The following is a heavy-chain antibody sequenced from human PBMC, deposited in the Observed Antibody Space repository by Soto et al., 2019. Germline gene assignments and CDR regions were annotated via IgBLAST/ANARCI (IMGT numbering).Heavy chain of an antibody. Sequence: QVQLVESGGGVVQPGRSLRLSCVASGLTFSSYGMHWVRQAPGKGLEWVAFISYDGSTQYYADSVKGRFTISRDNSKNTLYLRMNSLRAEDSALYYCAKYLGRFSVTAMSYGMDVWGQGTTVTVSS. V-gene: IGHV3-30*18. CDR2: ISYDGSTQ. CDR3: AKYLGRFSVTAMSYGMDV. J-gene: IGHJ6*02. CDR1: GLTFSSYG. D-gene: IGHD2-21*02.